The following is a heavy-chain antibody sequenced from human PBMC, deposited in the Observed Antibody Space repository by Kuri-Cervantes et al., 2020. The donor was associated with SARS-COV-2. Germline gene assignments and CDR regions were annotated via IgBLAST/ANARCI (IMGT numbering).Heavy chain of an antibody. Sequence: GSLRLSCAVSGYSISSGYYWGWIRQPPGKGLEWIGSIYHSGSTYYNPSLKSRVTISVDRSKNQFSLKLSSVTAADTAVYYCARAFAYSSSCWFDPWGQGTLVTVSS. V-gene: IGHV4-38-2*01. J-gene: IGHJ5*02. CDR2: IYHSGST. CDR3: ARAFAYSSSCWFDP. D-gene: IGHD6-13*01. CDR1: GYSISSGYY.